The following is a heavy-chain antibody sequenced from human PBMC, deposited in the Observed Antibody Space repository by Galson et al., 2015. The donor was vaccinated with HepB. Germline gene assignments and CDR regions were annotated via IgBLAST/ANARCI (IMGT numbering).Heavy chain of an antibody. CDR3: ARDLSTAWFGGCFNY. J-gene: IGHJ4*02. V-gene: IGHV3-30*03. D-gene: IGHD3-10*01. Sequence: SLRLSCAASGFIFSDFGMHWIRQAPGKGLEWVAVMSYDGSEKYYGDSVKGRFTISRDNSKNTLYLQVNSLRAEDTAVYYCARDLSTAWFGGCFNYWGQGTPVTVSS. CDR2: MSYDGSEK. CDR1: GFIFSDFG.